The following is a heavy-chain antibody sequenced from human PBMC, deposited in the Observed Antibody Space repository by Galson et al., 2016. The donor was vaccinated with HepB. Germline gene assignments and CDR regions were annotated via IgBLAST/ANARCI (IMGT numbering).Heavy chain of an antibody. Sequence: SETLSLTCAVSGGSITSSHWWTWVRQPPGKGLEWIGEISHSGRTYYNPSLKGRVAISMDKSKNQFSLQLSSVSPADTAVYYCARSALYWGRGTPVTVSS. J-gene: IGHJ4*02. CDR2: ISHSGRT. CDR3: ARSALY. V-gene: IGHV4-4*02. CDR1: GGSITSSHW.